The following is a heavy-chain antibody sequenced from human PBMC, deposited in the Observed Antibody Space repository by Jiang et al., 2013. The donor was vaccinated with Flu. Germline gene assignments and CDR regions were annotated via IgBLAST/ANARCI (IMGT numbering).Heavy chain of an antibody. D-gene: IGHD2-21*02. V-gene: IGHV1-18*01. J-gene: IGHJ4*02. CDR2: ISTNSGKT. CDR1: GYTFINNG. CDR3: VRDSMTAPWNFDY. Sequence: SGYTFINNGICWVRQAPGEGLEWMGWISTNSGKTYYVQTLQGRVTMTTDTSTSTAYMELRSLRADDTAVYYCVRDSMTAPWNFDYWGQGTLVTVSS.